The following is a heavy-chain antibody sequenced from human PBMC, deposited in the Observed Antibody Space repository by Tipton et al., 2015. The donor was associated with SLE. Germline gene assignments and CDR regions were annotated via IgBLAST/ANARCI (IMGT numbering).Heavy chain of an antibody. V-gene: IGHV3-30-3*02. CDR3: AKRSYSSSWYLDY. D-gene: IGHD6-13*01. J-gene: IGHJ4*02. Sequence: SLRLSCAASGFTFSSYAMHWVRQAPGKGLEWVAVISYDGSNKYYADSVKGRFTISRDNSKNTLYLQMNSLRAEDTAVYYCAKRSYSSSWYLDYWGQGTLVTVSS. CDR1: GFTFSSYA. CDR2: ISYDGSNK.